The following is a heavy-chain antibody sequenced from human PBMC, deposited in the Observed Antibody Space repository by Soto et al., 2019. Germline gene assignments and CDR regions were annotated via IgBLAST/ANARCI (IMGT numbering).Heavy chain of an antibody. D-gene: IGHD2-21*01. Sequence: EVQLVESGGGLVQPGGSLRLSCVASGFTFSTYWMSWVRLAPGTGLEWVATIKQDGNEKHYVDSVKGRFAISRDNAENSLYLQMSCLRPDDTAVYYCVRCCCGPICPYYLDVWGEGTAVTVSS. CDR1: GFTFSTYW. J-gene: IGHJ6*03. CDR2: IKQDGNEK. CDR3: VRCCCGPICPYYLDV. V-gene: IGHV3-7*01.